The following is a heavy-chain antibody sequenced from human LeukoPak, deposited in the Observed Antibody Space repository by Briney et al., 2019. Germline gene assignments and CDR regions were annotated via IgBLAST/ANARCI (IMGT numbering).Heavy chain of an antibody. CDR2: IYTSGST. D-gene: IGHD2-2*01. CDR3: ARGIESSTSWIDP. J-gene: IGHJ5*02. Sequence: SETLSLTCTVSGGSINSYYWSWIRQPAGKGLEWIGRIYTSGSTNYNPSLKSRVTMSVDTSKNQFSLKLTSVTAADTAVYYCARGIESSTSWIDPWGQGTLVTVSS. V-gene: IGHV4-4*07. CDR1: GGSINSYY.